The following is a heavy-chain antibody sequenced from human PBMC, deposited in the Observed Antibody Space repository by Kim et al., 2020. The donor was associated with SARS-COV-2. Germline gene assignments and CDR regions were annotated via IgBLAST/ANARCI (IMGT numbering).Heavy chain of an antibody. Sequence: PTLKRRVTISGDTSKNQFALKLGSVTAADTAVYYCAREAYSSSWSKSLDYWGQGTLVTVSS. J-gene: IGHJ4*02. CDR3: AREAYSSSWSKSLDY. D-gene: IGHD6-13*01. V-gene: IGHV4-59*12.